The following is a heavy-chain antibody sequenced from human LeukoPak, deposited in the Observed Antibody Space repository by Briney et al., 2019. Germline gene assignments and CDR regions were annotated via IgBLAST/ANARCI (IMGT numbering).Heavy chain of an antibody. J-gene: IGHJ4*02. Sequence: ASVKVSCKASGYTFTSYAMHWVRQAPGQRLEWMGWINAGNGNTKYSQEFQGRVTITRDTSASTAYMELSSLRSEDMAVYYCARANVGYYYDSSGYYFDYWGQGTLVTVSS. CDR3: ARANVGYYYDSSGYYFDY. D-gene: IGHD3-22*01. CDR2: INAGNGNT. V-gene: IGHV1-3*03. CDR1: GYTFTSYA.